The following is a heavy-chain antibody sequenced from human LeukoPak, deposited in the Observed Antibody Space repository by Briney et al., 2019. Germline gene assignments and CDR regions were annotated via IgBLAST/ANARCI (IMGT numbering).Heavy chain of an antibody. CDR1: GFTFTSSA. CDR2: IVVGSGNT. V-gene: IGHV1-58*01. Sequence: SVKVSCKASGFTFTSSAVQWVRQARGQRLEWIGWIVVGSGNTNYAQKFQERVTITRDMSTSTAYMELSSLRSEDTAVYYCAADPTDPILTGHYLAYWGQGTLVTVSS. D-gene: IGHD3-9*01. CDR3: AADPTDPILTGHYLAY. J-gene: IGHJ4*02.